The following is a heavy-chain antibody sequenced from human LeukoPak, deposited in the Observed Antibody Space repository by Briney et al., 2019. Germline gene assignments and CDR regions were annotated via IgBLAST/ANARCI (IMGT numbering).Heavy chain of an antibody. Sequence: SETLSLTCTVSGVSINTYFWSWIRQPPGKGLEWIGYVYYNGITNYNPSLKSRVSISLDTSKNQFSLRLNSVTAAETAVYYCASQLGGTTFHWGQGTLVIVSS. D-gene: IGHD1/OR15-1a*01. CDR2: VYYNGIT. V-gene: IGHV4-59*01. J-gene: IGHJ4*02. CDR1: GVSINTYF. CDR3: ASQLGGTTFH.